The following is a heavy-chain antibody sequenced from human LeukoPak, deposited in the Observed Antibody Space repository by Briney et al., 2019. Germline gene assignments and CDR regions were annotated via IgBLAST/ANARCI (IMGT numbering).Heavy chain of an antibody. J-gene: IGHJ4*02. CDR1: GYTFTGYY. CDR2: INPNSGGT. CDR3: ARALYYYDSSGYYYFDY. Sequence: GASVTVSCKASGYTFTGYYMHWVRQAPGQGLEWMGWINPNSGGTNYAQKFQGRVTMTRDTSISTAYMELSRLRSDDTAVYYCARALYYYDSSGYYYFDYWGQGTLVTVSS. V-gene: IGHV1-2*02. D-gene: IGHD3-22*01.